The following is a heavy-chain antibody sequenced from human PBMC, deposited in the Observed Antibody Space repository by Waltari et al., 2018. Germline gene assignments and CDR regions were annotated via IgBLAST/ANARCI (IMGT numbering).Heavy chain of an antibody. V-gene: IGHV3-23*01. CDR1: GFPFSSYA. CDR2: ISGSGGST. D-gene: IGHD3-22*01. Sequence: EVQLLESGGGLVQPGGSLRLSCAASGFPFSSYAMSWARQAPGKGLEWVSAISGSGGSTYYADSVKGRFTISRDNSKNTLYLQMNSLRAEDTAVYYCAKAHSSGYYYPLDYWGQGTLVTVSS. J-gene: IGHJ4*02. CDR3: AKAHSSGYYYPLDY.